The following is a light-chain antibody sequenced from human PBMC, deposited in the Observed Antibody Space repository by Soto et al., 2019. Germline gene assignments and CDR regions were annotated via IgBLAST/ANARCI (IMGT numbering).Light chain of an antibody. CDR1: QSISSSY. J-gene: IGKJ2*01. CDR3: QQYGSSPYT. CDR2: GAS. V-gene: IGKV3-20*01. Sequence: EVVLTQSPGTLSLSPGERATLSCRASQSISSSYLAWYQQKPGQAPRLLIYGASIGATGIPDRFSGSGSGTDFTVTISRLEPEDFAVYYCQQYGSSPYTFGQGTKLEIK.